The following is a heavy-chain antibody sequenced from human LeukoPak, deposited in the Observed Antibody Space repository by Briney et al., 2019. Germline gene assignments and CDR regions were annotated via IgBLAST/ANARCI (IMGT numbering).Heavy chain of an antibody. CDR2: IIPIFGTA. J-gene: IGHJ4*02. Sequence: SVKVSCKASGYTFTNYGISWVRQAPGQGLEWMGGIIPIFGTANYAQKFQGRVTITTDESTSTAYMELSSLRSEDTAVYYCARVLGYCSSTSCYFDYWGQGTLVTVSS. V-gene: IGHV1-69*05. D-gene: IGHD2-2*01. CDR3: ARVLGYCSSTSCYFDY. CDR1: GYTFTNYG.